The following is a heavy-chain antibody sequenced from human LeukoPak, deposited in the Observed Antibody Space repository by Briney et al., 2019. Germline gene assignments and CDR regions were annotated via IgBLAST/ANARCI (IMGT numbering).Heavy chain of an antibody. CDR2: IHGGGNT. D-gene: IGHD3-10*01. V-gene: IGHV3-66*01. Sequence: GGSLRLSCAASGFTVSGNYMSWVRQAPGKGLEWLSVIHGGGNTYYADSVKGRFTISRDSSKNTVFLQMDSLRAEDTAVYYCARDPGYGLGVDYGDYWGQGTLVTVSS. CDR1: GFTVSGNY. CDR3: ARDPGYGLGVDYGDY. J-gene: IGHJ4*02.